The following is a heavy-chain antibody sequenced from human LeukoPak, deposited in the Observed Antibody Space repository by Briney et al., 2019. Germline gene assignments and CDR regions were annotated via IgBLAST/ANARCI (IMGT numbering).Heavy chain of an antibody. D-gene: IGHD3-3*01. Sequence: GGSLRLSCAASGFIFTNYFMSWVRQAPGKGLEWVASIKHDGSEKYYVDSVRGRFTISRDDTMNSLYLQMSSLRAEDTAVYYCATDRGWRTSGYYLYYFEYWGQGTLVTFSS. CDR3: ATDRGWRTSGYYLYYFEY. J-gene: IGHJ4*02. V-gene: IGHV3-7*01. CDR1: GFIFTNYF. CDR2: IKHDGSEK.